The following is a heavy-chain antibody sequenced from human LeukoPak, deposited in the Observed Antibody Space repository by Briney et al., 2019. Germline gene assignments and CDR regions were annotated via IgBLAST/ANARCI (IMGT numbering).Heavy chain of an antibody. J-gene: IGHJ6*02. CDR3: AKDSTPRIDIVATIPSYYYYYGMDV. D-gene: IGHD5-12*01. V-gene: IGHV3-23*01. Sequence: PGGSLRLSCAASGFTFSSYAMSWVRLAPGKGLEWVSAISGSGGSTYYADSVKDRFTISRDNSKNTLYLQMNSLRAEDTAVYYCAKDSTPRIDIVATIPSYYYYYGMDVWGQGTTVTVSS. CDR2: ISGSGGST. CDR1: GFTFSSYA.